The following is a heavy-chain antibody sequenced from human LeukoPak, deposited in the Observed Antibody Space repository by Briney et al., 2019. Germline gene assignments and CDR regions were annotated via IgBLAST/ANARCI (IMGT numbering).Heavy chain of an antibody. Sequence: GGSLRLSCAASGCTFSSYAMHWVRQAPGKGLEWVAVISYDGNNKYYADSVKGRFTISRDNSKNTLYLQMNSLRAEDTAVYYCARAKGGYPHYGMDVWGQGTTVTVSS. CDR2: ISYDGNNK. CDR1: GCTFSSYA. V-gene: IGHV3-30-3*01. D-gene: IGHD3-22*01. J-gene: IGHJ6*02. CDR3: ARAKGGYPHYGMDV.